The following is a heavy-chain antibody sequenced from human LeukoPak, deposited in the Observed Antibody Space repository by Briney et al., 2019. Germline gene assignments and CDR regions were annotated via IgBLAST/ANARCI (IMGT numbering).Heavy chain of an antibody. CDR1: GFTYRTFA. V-gene: IGHV3-30*04. J-gene: IGHJ4*02. CDR2: ISYDGSNQ. D-gene: IGHD5-24*01. Sequence: GGSLRLSCAASGFTYRTFAMHWVRQAPGKGLEWVASISYDGSNQYAADSVRGRFTISRDNSKNTLYLQMNNLRTEDTAVYYCATQAEGYNSYFDYWGQGTLVTVSS. CDR3: ATQAEGYNSYFDY.